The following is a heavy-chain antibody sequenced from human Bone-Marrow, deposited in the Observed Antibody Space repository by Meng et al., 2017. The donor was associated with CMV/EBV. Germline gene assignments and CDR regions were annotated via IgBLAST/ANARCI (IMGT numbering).Heavy chain of an antibody. J-gene: IGHJ6*02. V-gene: IGHV1-46*01. D-gene: IGHD3-22*01. CDR1: GYTFTSYY. CDR3: ARDGSVVVGPLDGYYYGMDV. Sequence: ASVKVSCKASGYTFTSYYMHWVRQAPGQGLEWVGIINPSGGSTSYAQKFQGRVTMTRDTSTSTVYMELSSLRSEDTAVYYCARDGSVVVGPLDGYYYGMDVWGQGTTVTVSS. CDR2: INPSGGST.